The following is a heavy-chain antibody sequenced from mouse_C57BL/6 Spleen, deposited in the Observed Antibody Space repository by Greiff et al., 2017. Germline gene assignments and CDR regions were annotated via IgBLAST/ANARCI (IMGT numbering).Heavy chain of an antibody. V-gene: IGHV1-82*01. CDR3: ARSDYGSDAMDD. CDR1: GYAFSSSW. J-gene: IGHJ4*01. CDR2: IYPGDGDT. Sequence: QVQLQQSGPELVKPGASVKISCKASGYAFSSSWMNWVKQRPGKGLEWIGRIYPGDGDTNYNGKFKGKATLTADKSSSTAYMQLSSLTSEDSAVYFCARSDYGSDAMDDWGQGTSVTVSS. D-gene: IGHD1-1*01.